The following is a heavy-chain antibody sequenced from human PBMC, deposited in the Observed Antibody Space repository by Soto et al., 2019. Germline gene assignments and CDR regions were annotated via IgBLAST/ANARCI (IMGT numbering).Heavy chain of an antibody. D-gene: IGHD2-2*01. CDR2: IWYDGSNK. CDR1: GFTFSSYG. Sequence: QVQLVESGGGVVQPGRSLRLSCAASGFTFSSYGMHWVRQAPGKGLEWGAVIWYDGSNKYYADSVKGRFTISRDNSKNTLYLQMNSLRAEDTAVYYCARDRGIVVVPAAMTLDYWGQGTLVTVSS. CDR3: ARDRGIVVVPAAMTLDY. V-gene: IGHV3-33*01. J-gene: IGHJ4*02.